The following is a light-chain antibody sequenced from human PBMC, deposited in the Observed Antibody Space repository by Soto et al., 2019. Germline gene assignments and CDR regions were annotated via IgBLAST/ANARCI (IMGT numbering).Light chain of an antibody. CDR1: QSVSSSY. Sequence: EIVLKQSPGTLSLSPGERATLSCRASQSVSSSYLAWYQQKPGQAPRLLIYGASSRATGIPDRFSGSGSGTDFTLTISRLEPEDFAVYSCQQYGSSPPITFGQGTRLEIK. V-gene: IGKV3-20*01. CDR2: GAS. CDR3: QQYGSSPPIT. J-gene: IGKJ5*01.